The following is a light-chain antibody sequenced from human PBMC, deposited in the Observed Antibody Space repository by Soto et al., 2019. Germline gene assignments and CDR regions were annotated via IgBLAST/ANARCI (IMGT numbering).Light chain of an antibody. V-gene: IGLV2-11*01. CDR1: NSDVGGYDY. CDR3: SSFAGSYTHV. J-gene: IGLJ1*01. Sequence: QSALTQPRSVSGSPGQAVTFSCTGTNSDVGGYDYVSWYQQLPGEAPKLIIYDVTKRPSGVPNRFSGPKSGNTASLTISGLQAEDEADYFCSSFAGSYTHVFGSGTKVTVL. CDR2: DVT.